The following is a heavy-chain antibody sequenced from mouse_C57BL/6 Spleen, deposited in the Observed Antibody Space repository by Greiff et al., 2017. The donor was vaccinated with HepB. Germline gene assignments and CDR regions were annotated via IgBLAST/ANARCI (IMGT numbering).Heavy chain of an antibody. CDR1: GYTFTDYN. CDR3: ARSGSSHYYAMDY. D-gene: IGHD1-1*01. J-gene: IGHJ4*01. V-gene: IGHV1-18*01. Sequence: EVQLQQSGPELVKPGASVKIPCKASGYTFTDYNMDWVKQSHGKSLEWIGDINPNNGGTNYNQKFKGKATLTVDKSSSTAYMELRSLTSEDTAVYYCARSGSSHYYAMDYWGQGTSVTVSS. CDR2: INPNNGGT.